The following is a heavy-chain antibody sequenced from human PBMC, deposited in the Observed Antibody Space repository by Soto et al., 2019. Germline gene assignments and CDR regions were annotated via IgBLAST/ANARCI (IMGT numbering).Heavy chain of an antibody. J-gene: IGHJ4*02. Sequence: QPGGSPGLSSGASGFTVNIYVIAWFLQATGKGLEWVSAISGRGGTTYYANSVKGRFTISRDQSKDTLYLQMNSLRAEDTAIYYCAKDRHYGSGTYSDSYLDYWGQGTLVTVSS. V-gene: IGHV3-23*01. CDR3: AKDRHYGSGTYSDSYLDY. D-gene: IGHD3-10*01. CDR2: ISGRGGTT. CDR1: GFTVNIYV.